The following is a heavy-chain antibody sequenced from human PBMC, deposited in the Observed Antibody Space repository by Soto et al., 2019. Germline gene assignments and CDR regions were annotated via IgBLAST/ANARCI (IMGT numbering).Heavy chain of an antibody. Sequence: SGPTLVNPTQTLTLTCTFSDFSLSTSGMCVSWIRQPPGKALEWLALIDWDDDKYYSTSLKTRLTISKDTSKNQVVLTMTNMDPVDTATYYCARIQLATGTTSNWFDPWGQGTLVTVSS. CDR1: DFSLSTSGMC. V-gene: IGHV2-70*01. J-gene: IGHJ5*02. CDR3: ARIQLATGTTSNWFDP. CDR2: IDWDDDK. D-gene: IGHD1-7*01.